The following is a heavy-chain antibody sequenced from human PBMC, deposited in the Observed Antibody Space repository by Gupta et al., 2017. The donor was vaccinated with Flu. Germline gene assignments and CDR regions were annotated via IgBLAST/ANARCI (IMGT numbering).Heavy chain of an antibody. CDR1: SYSFTKYW. J-gene: IGHJ4*02. CDR3: ARHGSGWGTPLDY. Sequence: EVQLVQSGAEVEKPGESLKISCKGSSYSFTKYWIGWVRQMPGKGLEYMGTIYPGDSDAKYSPPFHGQVTISVDTSINTAFLQWSNLKASVSAIYYCARHGSGWGTPLDYWGQGTRVTVSS. CDR2: IYPGDSDA. D-gene: IGHD6-19*01. V-gene: IGHV5-51*01.